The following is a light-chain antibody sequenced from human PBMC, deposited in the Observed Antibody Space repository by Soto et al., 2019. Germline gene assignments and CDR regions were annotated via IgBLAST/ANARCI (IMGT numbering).Light chain of an antibody. CDR2: DNN. CDR1: SSNIGNKD. J-gene: IGLJ2*01. CDR3: ATWDTSLRGGV. Sequence: QSVLTQPPSVSAAPGQKVTIYCSGSSSNIGNKDVSWYQQLPGIAPKLLIYDNNKRPSGIPDRFSGSKSGTSATLGITGLQTGDEGDYYCATWDTSLRGGVFGGGTQLPS. V-gene: IGLV1-51*01.